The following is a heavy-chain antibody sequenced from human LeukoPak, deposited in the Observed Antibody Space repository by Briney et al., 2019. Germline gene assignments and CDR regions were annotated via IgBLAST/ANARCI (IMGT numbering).Heavy chain of an antibody. V-gene: IGHV3-7*01. Sequence: GGSLRLSCAASGFTFSTYWMNWGRQAPGKGLEWVANIKQDGSEKYYADSVKGRFTISRDNAKNSLFLQMNSLRAEDTAVYYCARDGWDYGSNYGGAQWGHGTLVIVSS. CDR2: IKQDGSEK. D-gene: IGHD4-23*01. J-gene: IGHJ2*01. CDR1: GFTFSTYW. CDR3: ARDGWDYGSNYGGAQ.